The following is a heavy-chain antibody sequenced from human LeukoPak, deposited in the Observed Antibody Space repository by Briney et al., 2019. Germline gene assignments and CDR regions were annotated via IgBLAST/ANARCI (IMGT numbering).Heavy chain of an antibody. D-gene: IGHD2-2*01. Sequence: GGSLRLSCTVSGFTVSSNSMSWVRQAPGKGLEWVSFIYSGGNTHYSDSVKGRFTISRDNSKNTLYLQMNSLRAEDTAVYYCARVMGRYCSSTSCYVDYWGQGTLVTVSS. CDR3: ARVMGRYCSSTSCYVDY. CDR1: GFTVSSNS. V-gene: IGHV3-53*05. CDR2: IYSGGNT. J-gene: IGHJ4*02.